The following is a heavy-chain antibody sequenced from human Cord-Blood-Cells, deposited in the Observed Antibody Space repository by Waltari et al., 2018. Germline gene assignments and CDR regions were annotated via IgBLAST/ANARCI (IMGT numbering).Heavy chain of an antibody. CDR2: ISDDGSNK. J-gene: IGHJ4*02. Sequence: QVQRVESGGGVVQPGRSLRLSCAASGFTCSGYAMHWVRQAPGKGLEWVAVISDDGSNKYYADSVKGRFTISRDNSKNTLYLQMNSLRAEDTAVYYCAGGSYYFYYWGQGTLVTVSS. CDR3: AGGSYYFYY. V-gene: IGHV3-30-3*01. D-gene: IGHD1-26*01. CDR1: GFTCSGYA.